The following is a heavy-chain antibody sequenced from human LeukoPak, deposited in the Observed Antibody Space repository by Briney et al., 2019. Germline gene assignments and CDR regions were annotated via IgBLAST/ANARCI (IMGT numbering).Heavy chain of an antibody. J-gene: IGHJ3*02. D-gene: IGHD2-2*01. CDR3: AYGCSSTSCALRGDDAFDI. CDR1: GFSLSTSGVG. V-gene: IGHV2-5*01. Sequence: SGPTLVNPTQPLALTCTFSGFSLSTSGVGVGWIRQPPGKSLEWLALIYWNDDKRYSPSLKSRLTITKDTSKNQVVLTMTSMDPVDTATYYCAYGCSSTSCALRGDDAFDIWGQGTMVTVSS. CDR2: IYWNDDK.